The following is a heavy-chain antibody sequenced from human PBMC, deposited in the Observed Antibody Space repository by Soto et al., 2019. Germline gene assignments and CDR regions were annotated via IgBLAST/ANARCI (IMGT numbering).Heavy chain of an antibody. CDR3: ARATYYSDTGGSPPLDY. J-gene: IGHJ4*02. CDR1: GGSISSYY. CDR2: IYYSGSS. D-gene: IGHD3-22*01. Sequence: PSETLSLTCTVSGGSISSYYWSWIRQPPGKGLEWIGYIYYSGSSNYNPSLKSRVSISVDTSKNQFSLKLRSVTAADTAVYYCARATYYSDTGGSPPLDYWGQGTLVTVSS. V-gene: IGHV4-59*08.